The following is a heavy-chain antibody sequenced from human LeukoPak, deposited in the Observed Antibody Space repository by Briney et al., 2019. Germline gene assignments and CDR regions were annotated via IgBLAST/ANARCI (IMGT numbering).Heavy chain of an antibody. V-gene: IGHV3-21*01. CDR3: ARRYCSTTNCHTFDY. D-gene: IGHD2-2*01. Sequence: GSLRLSCAASGFPFSTYSMNWVRPAPGKGLEWVSSINSNGNYIYYADSEKGRFTISRDNAKTSLFLQMNSLRAEDTAVYFYARRYCSTTNCHTFDYWGQGTLVTVSS. J-gene: IGHJ4*02. CDR1: GFPFSTYS. CDR2: INSNGNYI.